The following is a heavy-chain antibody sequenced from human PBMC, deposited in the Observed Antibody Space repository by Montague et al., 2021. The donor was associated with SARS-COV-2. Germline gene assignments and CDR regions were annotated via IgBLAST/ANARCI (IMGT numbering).Heavy chain of an antibody. CDR3: AKDLCGDQYGMDV. V-gene: IGHV3-11*06. Sequence: SLRLSCAASGFTFSGSSMSWVRQAPGRGLEWIASMRSSGHFASYADSVKGRFTISRDNSKNSLYLQMHSLRAEDTAMYYCAKDLCGDQYGMDVWSQGTTVTVSS. J-gene: IGHJ6*02. CDR1: GFTFSGSS. D-gene: IGHD2-21*02. CDR2: MRSSGHFA.